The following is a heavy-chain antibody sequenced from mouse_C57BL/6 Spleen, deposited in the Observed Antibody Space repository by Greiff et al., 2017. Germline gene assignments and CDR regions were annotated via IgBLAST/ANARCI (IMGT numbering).Heavy chain of an antibody. V-gene: IGHV1-18*01. J-gene: IGHJ2*01. D-gene: IGHD6-1*01. CDR1: GYTFTDYN. CDR3: ARSSGHKDYFDY. CDR2: INPNNGGT. Sequence: VQLKESGPELVKPGASVKIPCKASGYTFTDYNMDWVKQSHGKSLEWIGDINPNNGGTIYNQKFKGKATLTVDKSSSTAYMELRSLTSEDTAVYYCARSSGHKDYFDYWGQGTTLTVSS.